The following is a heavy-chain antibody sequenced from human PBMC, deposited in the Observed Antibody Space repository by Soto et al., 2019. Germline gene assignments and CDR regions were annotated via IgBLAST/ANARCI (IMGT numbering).Heavy chain of an antibody. CDR1: GYTFTSYA. J-gene: IGHJ6*02. CDR3: ARPKYDFWSGSLHGMDV. Sequence: VASGKVSCKASGYTFTSYAMHWVRQAPGQRLEWMGWINAGNGNTKYSQKFQGRVTITRDTSASTAYMELSSLRSEDTAVYYCARPKYDFWSGSLHGMDVWGQGTTVTVSS. D-gene: IGHD3-3*01. CDR2: INAGNGNT. V-gene: IGHV1-3*01.